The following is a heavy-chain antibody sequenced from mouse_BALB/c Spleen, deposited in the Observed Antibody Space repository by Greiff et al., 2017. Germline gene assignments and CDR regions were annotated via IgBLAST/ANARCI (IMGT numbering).Heavy chain of an antibody. CDR1: GFTFSSFG. CDR3: ARGNYGGYYAMDY. D-gene: IGHD2-1*01. Sequence: EVQRVESGGGLVQPGGSRKLSCAASGFTFSSFGMHWVRQAPEKGLEWVAYISSGSSTIYYADTVKGRFTISRDNPKNTLFLQMTSLRSEDTAMYYCARGNYGGYYAMDYWGQGTSVTVSS. CDR2: ISSGSSTI. V-gene: IGHV5-17*02. J-gene: IGHJ4*01.